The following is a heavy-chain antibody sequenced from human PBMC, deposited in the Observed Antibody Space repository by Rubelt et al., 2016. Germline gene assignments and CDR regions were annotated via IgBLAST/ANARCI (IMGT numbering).Heavy chain of an antibody. CDR2: IYNGGST. D-gene: IGHD5-24*01. Sequence: EVQLVESGGGLVHPGGSLRLSCVVSGFTVSSNYMSWVRQAPGKGVEWVSVIYNGGSTYYADHVKGRFTISRDNAKNTLYLQMNSLRAEATAVYYCASDGYSWDYWGQGTLVTVSS. CDR3: ASDGYSWDY. CDR1: GFTVSSNY. J-gene: IGHJ4*02. V-gene: IGHV3-66*01.